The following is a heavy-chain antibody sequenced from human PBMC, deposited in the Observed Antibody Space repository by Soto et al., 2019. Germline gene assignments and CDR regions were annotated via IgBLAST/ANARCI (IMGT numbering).Heavy chain of an antibody. CDR2: IPYDGSHK. V-gene: IGHV3-30*18. D-gene: IGHD6-19*01. CDR1: GFTFSSYA. CDR3: AKVVVQWLVTLVFQQ. J-gene: IGHJ1*01. Sequence: QVQLVESGGGVVQPGRSLRLSCAASGFTFSSYAMHWVRQTPGKGLEWVAGIPYDGSHKYYADSVKGRFTIARDNSANTLYLQMNSLRPEDTAGYYCAKVVVQWLVTLVFQQWGQGTLVTVSS.